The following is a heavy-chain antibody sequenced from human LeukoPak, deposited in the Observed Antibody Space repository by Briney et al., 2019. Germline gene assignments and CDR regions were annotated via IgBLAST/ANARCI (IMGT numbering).Heavy chain of an antibody. V-gene: IGHV3-9*01. D-gene: IGHD4-17*01. CDR2: ISWNSGSI. CDR3: AKAPDYGDSDYFDY. J-gene: IGHJ4*02. Sequence: GGSLRLSCAASGFIFDDYAMHWVRQAPGKGLEWVSGISWNSGSIGYADSVKGRFTISRDNAKNSLYLQMNSLRAEDTALYYCAKAPDYGDSDYFDYWGQGTLVTVSS. CDR1: GFIFDDYA.